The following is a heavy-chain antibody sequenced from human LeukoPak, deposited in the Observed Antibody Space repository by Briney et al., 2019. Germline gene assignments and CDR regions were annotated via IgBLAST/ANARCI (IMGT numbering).Heavy chain of an antibody. D-gene: IGHD3-9*01. CDR1: GGSFSGYY. Sequence: PSETLSLTCAVYGGSFSGYYWSWIRQPPGKGLEWIGEINHSGSTNYNPSLKSRVTISVDTSKNQFSLKLSSVTAADTAVYYCARDQRYFDWLSNWGQGTLVTVSS. CDR3: ARDQRYFDWLSN. J-gene: IGHJ4*02. CDR2: INHSGST. V-gene: IGHV4-34*01.